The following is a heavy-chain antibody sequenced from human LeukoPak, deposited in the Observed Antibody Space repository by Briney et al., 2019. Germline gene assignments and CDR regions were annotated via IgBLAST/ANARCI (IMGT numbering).Heavy chain of an antibody. CDR1: GFTFSSYA. Sequence: GGSLRLSCAASGFTFSSYAMHWVRQAPGKGLEWVAVISYDGSNKYYADSVKGRFTISRDNSKTTLYLQMGSLRAEDTAVYYCARDYYGSGSYGLFHHWGQGTLVTVSS. J-gene: IGHJ1*01. CDR2: ISYDGSNK. D-gene: IGHD3-10*01. CDR3: ARDYYGSGSYGLFHH. V-gene: IGHV3-30-3*01.